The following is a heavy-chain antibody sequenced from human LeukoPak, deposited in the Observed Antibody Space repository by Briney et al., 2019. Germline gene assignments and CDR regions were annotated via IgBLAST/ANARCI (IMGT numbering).Heavy chain of an antibody. CDR1: GGTFSSYA. CDR2: IIPIFGTA. CDR3: ASAPHYGGNSLFDY. V-gene: IGHV1-69*13. D-gene: IGHD4-23*01. J-gene: IGHJ4*02. Sequence: ASVKVSCKASGGTFSSYAISWVRQAPGQGLERMGGIIPIFGTANYAQKFQGRVTITADESTSTAYMELSSLRSEDTAVYYCASAPHYGGNSLFDYWGQGTLVTVSS.